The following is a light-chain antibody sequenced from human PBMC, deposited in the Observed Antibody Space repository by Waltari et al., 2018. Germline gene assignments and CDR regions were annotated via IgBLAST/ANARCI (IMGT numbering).Light chain of an antibody. V-gene: IGKV3-15*01. Sequence: EIVMTQSPATLSVSPGERATLSCRARQSVTSNLAWYQQKPGQAPRLLIYGASTRATGIPARFSGSGSGTEFTLTISSLQSEDFAVYYCQQYYISPLTFGGGTK. J-gene: IGKJ4*01. CDR2: GAS. CDR1: QSVTSN. CDR3: QQYYISPLT.